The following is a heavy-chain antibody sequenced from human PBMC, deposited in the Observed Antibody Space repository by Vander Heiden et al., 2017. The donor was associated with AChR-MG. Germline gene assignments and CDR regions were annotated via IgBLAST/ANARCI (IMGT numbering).Heavy chain of an antibody. Sequence: EVQLLESGGGVVQPGGSLRLPCSASGFTFGSYVLSCVRQAPGKGLECVSAMSGSGGSTYYADSVKGRFTITRDNSKNTLYLPMNSLRAEDTAVYYCAKDFIAVAEYYFDYWGQGTLVTVSS. J-gene: IGHJ4*02. V-gene: IGHV3-23*01. CDR3: AKDFIAVAEYYFDY. CDR1: GFTFGSYV. CDR2: MSGSGGST. D-gene: IGHD6-19*01.